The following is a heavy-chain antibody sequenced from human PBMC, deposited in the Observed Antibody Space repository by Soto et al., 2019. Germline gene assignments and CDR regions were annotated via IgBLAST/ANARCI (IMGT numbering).Heavy chain of an antibody. D-gene: IGHD5-12*01. Sequence: EVQLVESGGGLVQPGGSLRLSCAASGFTVSSNYMSWVRQAPGKGLEWVSVIYSGGSTYYADSVKGRFTISRHNSKNTLYLQMNSLRAEDTAVYYCARGRREYSGYDYYYYMDVWGKGTTVTVSS. J-gene: IGHJ6*03. V-gene: IGHV3-53*04. CDR3: ARGRREYSGYDYYYYMDV. CDR1: GFTVSSNY. CDR2: IYSGGST.